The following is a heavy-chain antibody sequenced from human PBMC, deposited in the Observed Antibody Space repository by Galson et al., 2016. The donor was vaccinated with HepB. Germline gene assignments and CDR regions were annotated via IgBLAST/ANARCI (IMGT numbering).Heavy chain of an antibody. J-gene: IGHJ4*02. V-gene: IGHV3-66*01. CDR3: ARDSTAPFRAGY. Sequence: SLRLSCAASGFTVSSNYMIWVRQAPWKGPEWVSVIYSDGSTHYADSVKGRFSISRDNSKNTLYLQMNSLRGEDTAVYYCARDSTAPFRAGYWGQGTLVTVSS. D-gene: IGHD1-14*01. CDR2: IYSDGST. CDR1: GFTVSSNY.